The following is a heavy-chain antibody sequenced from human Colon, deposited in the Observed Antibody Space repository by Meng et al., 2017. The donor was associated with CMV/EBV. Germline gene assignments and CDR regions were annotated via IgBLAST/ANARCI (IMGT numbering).Heavy chain of an antibody. CDR1: GFMFSDHA. J-gene: IGHJ5*02. V-gene: IGHV3-11*01. Sequence: GESLKISCGASGFMFSDHAMSWVRQAPGKGLEWVSYINSAGNTIYYADSVKGRFTISRDNAKNSLFLQMTSLRPEDTAVYYCSNSRAVDGTGWFDPWGQGTLVTVSS. CDR3: SNSRAVDGTGWFDP. CDR2: INSAGNTI. D-gene: IGHD1-14*01.